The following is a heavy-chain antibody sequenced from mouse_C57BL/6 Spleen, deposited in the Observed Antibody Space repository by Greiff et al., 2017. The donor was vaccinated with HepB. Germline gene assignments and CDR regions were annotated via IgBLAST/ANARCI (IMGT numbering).Heavy chain of an antibody. D-gene: IGHD1-1*01. CDR3: ARGITTVVEDYYAMDY. V-gene: IGHV1-81*01. J-gene: IGHJ4*01. CDR1: GYTFTSYG. CDR2: IYPRSGNT. Sequence: VQLQESGAELARPGASVKLSCKASGYTFTSYGISWVKQRTGQGLEWIGEIYPRSGNTYYNEKFKGKATLTADKSSSTAYMELRSLTSEDSAVYFCARGITTVVEDYYAMDYWGQGTSVTVSS.